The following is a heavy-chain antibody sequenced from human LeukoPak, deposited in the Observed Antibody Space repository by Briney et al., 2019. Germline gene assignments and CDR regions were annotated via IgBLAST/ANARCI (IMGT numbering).Heavy chain of an antibody. CDR2: FSSSRRLI. J-gene: IGHJ6*03. V-gene: IGHV3-48*01. CDR1: GFSLRCYA. Sequence: GSLRLSRAGSGFSLRCYAMSWVRQAPGKGLGWVAYFSSSRRLIYYPGSLEGRFTVSRDSAKRSLYLQMNSLRAEDTAVYNCARDGNRDGNMDVWGKGTTVTVSS. D-gene: IGHD1-1*01. CDR3: ARDGNRDGNMDV.